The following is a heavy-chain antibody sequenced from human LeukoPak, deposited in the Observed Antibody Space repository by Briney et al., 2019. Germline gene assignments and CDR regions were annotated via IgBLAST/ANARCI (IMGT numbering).Heavy chain of an antibody. CDR1: GFTFSSYA. D-gene: IGHD2-21*02. J-gene: IGHJ4*02. CDR2: ISGSGGST. V-gene: IGHV3-23*01. CDR3: AKDESGGDCPLQY. Sequence: HAGGSLRLSCAASGFTFSSYAMSWVRQAPRKGLEWVSAISGSGGSTYYADSVKGRFTISRDNSKNTLYLQMNSLRAEDTAVYYRAKDESGGDCPLQYWGQGTLVTVSS.